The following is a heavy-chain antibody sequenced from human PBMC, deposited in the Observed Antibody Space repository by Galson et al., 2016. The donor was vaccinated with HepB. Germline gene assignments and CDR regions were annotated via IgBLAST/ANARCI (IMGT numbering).Heavy chain of an antibody. CDR1: GGTFSDHA. CDR2: IIPIFGTA. Sequence: SVKVSCKASGGTFSDHAISWVRQAPGQGLERMGGIIPIFGTANYAQNFQGRVTMTADASTSTAYMELSSLRSDDTAVYYCAREGGYSSGWYGVSYFDFWGQGTQVTVSS. CDR3: AREGGYSSGWYGVSYFDF. D-gene: IGHD6-19*01. V-gene: IGHV1-69*13. J-gene: IGHJ4*02.